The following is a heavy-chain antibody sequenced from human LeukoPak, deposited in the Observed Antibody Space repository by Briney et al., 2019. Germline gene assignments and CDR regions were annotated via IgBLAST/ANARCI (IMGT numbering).Heavy chain of an antibody. CDR3: ACSSSGWFWNY. CDR2: LYTSGST. Sequence: PSETLSLTCTVSDGSISSYYWSWIRQPAGKGLEGIGRLYTSGSTNYNPSLKSRVTMSVDTSKNQFSLKLSSVTAADTAVYYCACSSSGWFWNYWGQGTLVTVSS. CDR1: DGSISSYY. J-gene: IGHJ4*02. V-gene: IGHV4-4*07. D-gene: IGHD6-19*01.